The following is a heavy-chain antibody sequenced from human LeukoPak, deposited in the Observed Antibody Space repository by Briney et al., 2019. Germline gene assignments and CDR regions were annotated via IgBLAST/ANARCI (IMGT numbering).Heavy chain of an antibody. J-gene: IGHJ1*01. CDR2: ISCQSGKT. CDR1: GYTFSSYG. D-gene: IGHD3-3*01. Sequence: ASVKVSCEASGYTFSSYGITWVRQAPGQGLEWMGWISCQSGKTKYAQKFQHRFTMTIDILTTTAYMESTSLTSDDTAVYYCARDLPFEGLLEWLLEYWGQGTLVTVSS. V-gene: IGHV1-18*04. CDR3: ARDLPFEGLLEWLLEY.